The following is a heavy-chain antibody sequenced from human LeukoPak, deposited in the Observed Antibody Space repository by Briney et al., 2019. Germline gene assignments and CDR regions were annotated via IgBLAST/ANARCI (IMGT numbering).Heavy chain of an antibody. J-gene: IGHJ4*02. Sequence: PSETLSLTCTVTGGSISSYYWGWIRQPPGKGLEWIGSISHSGSTYYNPSLKSRVTISIDTSKNQFSLNLRLVTAADTAVYYCARHAAAANFDYWGQGTLVTVSS. CDR2: ISHSGST. CDR1: GGSISSYY. V-gene: IGHV4-38-2*02. D-gene: IGHD6-25*01. CDR3: ARHAAAANFDY.